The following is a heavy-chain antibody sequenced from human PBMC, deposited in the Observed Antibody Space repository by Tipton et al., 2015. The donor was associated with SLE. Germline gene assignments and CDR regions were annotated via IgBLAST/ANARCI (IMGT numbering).Heavy chain of an antibody. V-gene: IGHV4-39*02. CDR1: GGSISSSSYY. Sequence: TLSLTCTVSGGSISSSSYYWGWIRQPPGKGLEWIGGIYHNGITYYNPSLKSRVSISVDTSKNQFSLRLSSVTAADTAVYYCARVVVVIATPRAYNDRWGQGTLVTVSS. J-gene: IGHJ5*02. CDR3: ARVVVVIATPRAYNDR. CDR2: IYHNGIT. D-gene: IGHD2-21*01.